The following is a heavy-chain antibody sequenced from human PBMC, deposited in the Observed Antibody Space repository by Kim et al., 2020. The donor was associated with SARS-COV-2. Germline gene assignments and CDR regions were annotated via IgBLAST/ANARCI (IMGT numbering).Heavy chain of an antibody. CDR2: DGSEK. J-gene: IGHJ5*02. D-gene: IGHD6-19*01. CDR3: ATYLAVA. Sequence: DGSEKNYVDSVKGRFHLSRENAKNSVYLQMDSLRAEDTAVYYCATYLAVAWGQGTLVTVSS. V-gene: IGHV3-7*01.